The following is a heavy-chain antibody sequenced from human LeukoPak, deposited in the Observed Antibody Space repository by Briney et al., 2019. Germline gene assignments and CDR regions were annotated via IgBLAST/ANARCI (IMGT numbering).Heavy chain of an antibody. CDR3: ARNDYGSGRYITLFDY. Sequence: GGSLRLSCAASGFTVSSNYMSWVRQAPGKGLEWVSVIYSGGSTYYADSVKGRFTISRDNSKNTLYLQMNSLRAEDTAVYYCARNDYGSGRYITLFDYWGQGTLVTVSS. V-gene: IGHV3-66*01. D-gene: IGHD3-10*01. CDR2: IYSGGST. CDR1: GFTVSSNY. J-gene: IGHJ4*02.